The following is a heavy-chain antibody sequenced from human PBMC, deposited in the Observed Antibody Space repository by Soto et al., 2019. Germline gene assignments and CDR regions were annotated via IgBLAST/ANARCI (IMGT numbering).Heavy chain of an antibody. CDR3: ARELPQRQGRNMDV. J-gene: IGHJ6*02. CDR2: INNRGSL. Sequence: QVQLQESGPGLVKPSQTLSLTCTVTGGSMTSGDQYWTWIRHRPGEGLEWFGYINNRGSLYYNSSLKGRVSMSVDTSTNQFALNLSSVTAADTAVYYCARELPQRQGRNMDVWGQGTTVTVSS. D-gene: IGHD1-1*01. V-gene: IGHV4-31*03. CDR1: GGSMTSGDQY.